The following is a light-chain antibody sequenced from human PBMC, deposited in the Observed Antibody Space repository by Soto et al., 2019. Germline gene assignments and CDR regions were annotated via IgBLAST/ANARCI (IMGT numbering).Light chain of an antibody. J-gene: IGLJ2*01. Sequence: QSALTQPASVSGSPGQSITISCTGTSSDVGAYNYVSWYQQHPDKAPKLITYEVTSRPSGGSHRFSGSKSGNTASLTISGLQAEDEADYYCSSYTSSGTPVFGGGTKLTVL. CDR3: SSYTSSGTPV. V-gene: IGLV2-14*03. CDR1: SSDVGAYNY. CDR2: EVT.